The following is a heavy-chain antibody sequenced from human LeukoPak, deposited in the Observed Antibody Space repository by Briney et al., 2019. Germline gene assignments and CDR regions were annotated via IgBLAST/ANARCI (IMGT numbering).Heavy chain of an antibody. CDR2: IYYSGST. J-gene: IGHJ4*02. D-gene: IGHD2-2*01. CDR3: ASPSDVVVA. CDR1: GGSISSSHYY. V-gene: IGHV4-39*01. Sequence: TSETLSLTCTVSGGSISSSHYYWGWVRQPPARGLEWIGSIYYSGSTYYNPSLKSRVTISVDTSKNQFSLKLSSVTAADTAVYYCASPSDVVVAWGQGTLVTVSS.